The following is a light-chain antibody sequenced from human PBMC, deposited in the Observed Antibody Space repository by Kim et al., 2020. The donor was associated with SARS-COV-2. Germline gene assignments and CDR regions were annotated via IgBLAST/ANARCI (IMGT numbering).Light chain of an antibody. V-gene: IGLV3-21*04. CDR3: QVWDSSSDHV. Sequence: SSELTQPPSVSVAPGKTARITCGGNNIGSKSVHWYQQKPGQAPVLVIYYDSDRPSGIPERFSGSNSGNTATLTISRVEAGDEADYYCQVWDSSSDHVFGT. J-gene: IGLJ1*01. CDR2: YDS. CDR1: NIGSKS.